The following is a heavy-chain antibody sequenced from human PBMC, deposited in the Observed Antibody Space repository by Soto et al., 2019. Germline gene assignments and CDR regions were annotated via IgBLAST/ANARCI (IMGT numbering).Heavy chain of an antibody. J-gene: IGHJ3*02. Sequence: HVQLVESGGGLVKPGGSLRLSCAASGFNFSDYYMSWIRQAPGKGLEWISYISTSSTYTNYADSVRGRFTVSRDNAQNSLFLQMNSLRAEDTAVYYCARHSKLGSGWFDAFDIWGQGTLATVSS. V-gene: IGHV3-11*06. CDR1: GFNFSDYY. D-gene: IGHD6-19*01. CDR3: ARHSKLGSGWFDAFDI. CDR2: ISTSSTYT.